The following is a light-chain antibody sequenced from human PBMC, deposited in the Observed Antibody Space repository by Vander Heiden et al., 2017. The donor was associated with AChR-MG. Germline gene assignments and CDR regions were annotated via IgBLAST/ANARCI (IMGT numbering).Light chain of an antibody. V-gene: IGKV3-15*01. CDR1: QSVSSY. J-gene: IGKJ1*01. Sequence: DIVMTQSQATLSVSPGERATLSCRASQSVSSYLAWYQQKPGQAPRLLIYGASSRATGIPARFSGSGSGTEFTLTISSLQSEDFAVYYCQQYGSWPRTFGQGTKVEIK. CDR3: QQYGSWPRT. CDR2: GAS.